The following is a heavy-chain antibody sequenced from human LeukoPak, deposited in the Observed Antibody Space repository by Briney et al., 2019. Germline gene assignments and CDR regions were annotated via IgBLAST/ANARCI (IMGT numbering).Heavy chain of an antibody. CDR3: AKGSGKNLGDY. CDR1: GFTFSTYA. J-gene: IGHJ4*02. CDR2: ISYDGSNK. D-gene: IGHD1-14*01. V-gene: IGHV3-30*18. Sequence: GGSLRLSCAASGFTFSTYAMSWVRQAPGKGLEWVAVISYDGSNKYYADSVKGRFTISRDNSKNTLYLQMNSLRAEDTAVYYCAKGSGKNLGDYWGQGTLVTVSS.